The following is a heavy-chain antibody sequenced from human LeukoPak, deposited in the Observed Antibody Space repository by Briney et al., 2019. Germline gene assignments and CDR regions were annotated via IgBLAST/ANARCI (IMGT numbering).Heavy chain of an antibody. D-gene: IGHD3-16*02. CDR2: IIPIFGTA. CDR1: GYTFTSYA. Sequence: SVKVSCKASGYTFTSYAISWVRQAPGQGLEWMGGIIPIFGTANYAQKFQGRVTITADESTSTAYMELSSLRSEDTAVYYCATDAYDYVWGSYRYFHYWGQGTLVTVSS. J-gene: IGHJ4*02. CDR3: ATDAYDYVWGSYRYFHY. V-gene: IGHV1-69*13.